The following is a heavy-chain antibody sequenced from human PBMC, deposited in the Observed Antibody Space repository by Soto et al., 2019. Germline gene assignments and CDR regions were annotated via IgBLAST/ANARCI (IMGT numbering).Heavy chain of an antibody. Sequence: EVQLVESGGGLVKPGGSLRLSCAASGFTFSSYSMNWVRQAPGKGLEWVSSISSSSSYIYYADSVKGRFTISRDNAKNSLYLQMNSLRAEDTAVYYCARDGEVRADSSGWYGSYFDYLGQGTLVTVSS. CDR1: GFTFSSYS. V-gene: IGHV3-21*01. J-gene: IGHJ4*02. CDR2: ISSSSSYI. D-gene: IGHD6-19*01. CDR3: ARDGEVRADSSGWYGSYFDY.